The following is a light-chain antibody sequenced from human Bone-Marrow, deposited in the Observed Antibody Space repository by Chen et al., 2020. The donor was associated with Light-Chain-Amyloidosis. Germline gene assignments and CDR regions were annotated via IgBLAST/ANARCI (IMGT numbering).Light chain of an antibody. Sequence: SYALTQPPSPSVSPAQTAPITCSGDALPKKNAYWYQQKSGQAPVLVIYEDSKRPSEIPERISGPSSGTMATLTISGAQVEDEADYYCYSSDSSGNHRVFGGGTKLTVL. CDR1: ALPKKN. CDR3: YSSDSSGNHRV. CDR2: EDS. J-gene: IGLJ3*02. V-gene: IGLV3-10*01.